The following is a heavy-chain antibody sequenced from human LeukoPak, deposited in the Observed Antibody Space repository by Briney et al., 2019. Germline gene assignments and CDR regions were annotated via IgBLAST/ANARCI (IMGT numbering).Heavy chain of an antibody. CDR2: ISSSNII. CDR3: ARGTTGLDY. V-gene: IGHV3-48*01. Sequence: GGSLRLSCAASGFTFGSYSMNWVRQAPGKGLEWVSYISSSNIIYYADSVKGRFTISRDNAKNSLYLQMNSLRAEDTAVYYCARGTTGLDYWGQGTLVTVSS. CDR1: GFTFGSYS. D-gene: IGHD1-1*01. J-gene: IGHJ4*02.